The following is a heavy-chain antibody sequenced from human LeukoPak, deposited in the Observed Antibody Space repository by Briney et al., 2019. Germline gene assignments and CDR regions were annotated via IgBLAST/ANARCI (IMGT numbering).Heavy chain of an antibody. Sequence: GESLKISCKGSGYSFTSYWIGWVRQMPGKGLEWMGIIYPGDSDTRYSPSFQGQVTISADKSISTAYLQWSSLKASDTAMYYCARHWSGPLDYYYYMDVWGKGTTVTVSS. CDR1: GYSFTSYW. V-gene: IGHV5-51*01. D-gene: IGHD3-3*01. CDR2: IYPGDSDT. CDR3: ARHWSGPLDYYYYMDV. J-gene: IGHJ6*03.